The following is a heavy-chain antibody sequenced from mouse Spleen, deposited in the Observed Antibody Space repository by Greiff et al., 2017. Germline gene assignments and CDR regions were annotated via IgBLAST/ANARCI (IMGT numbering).Heavy chain of an antibody. V-gene: IGHV5-9*04. Sequence: EVKLVESGGGLVKLGGSLKLSCAASGFTFSSYAMSWVRQTPEKRLEWVATISSGGGNTYYPDSVKGRFTISRDNAKNTLYLQMSSLKSEDTAMYYCARRGPYYAMDYWGQGTSVTVSS. CDR3: ARRGPYYAMDY. CDR1: GFTFSSYA. CDR2: ISSGGGNT. J-gene: IGHJ4*01.